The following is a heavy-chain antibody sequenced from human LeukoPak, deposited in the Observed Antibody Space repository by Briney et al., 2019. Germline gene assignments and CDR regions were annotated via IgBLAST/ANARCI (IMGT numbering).Heavy chain of an antibody. D-gene: IGHD3-10*01. CDR2: ISSSGSTI. CDR3: ASLPKTYYYGSGSHLQ. CDR1: GFTFSDYY. Sequence: GGSLRLSCAASGFTFSDYYMSWIRQAPGTGLEWVSYISSSGSTIYYADSVKGRFTISRDNAMNSLYLQMNSLRAEDTAVYYCASLPKTYYYGSGSHLQWGQGTLVTVSS. J-gene: IGHJ4*02. V-gene: IGHV3-11*01.